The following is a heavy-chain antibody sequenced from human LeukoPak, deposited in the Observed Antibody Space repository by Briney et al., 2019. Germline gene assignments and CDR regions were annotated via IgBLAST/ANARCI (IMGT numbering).Heavy chain of an antibody. D-gene: IGHD5-18*01. CDR2: ISGSGGST. CDR3: AMKGLGYSYAQGGY. V-gene: IGHV3-23*01. J-gene: IGHJ4*02. CDR1: GFTFSSYA. Sequence: TGGSLRLSCAASGFTFSSYAMSWVRQAPGKGLEWVSAISGSGGSTYYADSVKGRFTISRDNSRSMVWLQMNSLRAEDTAVYYCAMKGLGYSYAQGGYWGQGTLVTVSS.